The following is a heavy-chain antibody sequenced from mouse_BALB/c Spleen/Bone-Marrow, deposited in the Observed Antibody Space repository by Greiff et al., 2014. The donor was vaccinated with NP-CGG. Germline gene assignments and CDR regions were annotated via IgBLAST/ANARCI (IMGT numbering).Heavy chain of an antibody. CDR2: IDPENGNT. J-gene: IGHJ3*01. D-gene: IGHD2-1*01. CDR1: GFNFKDYY. Sequence: EVQLQQSGAELVRPGALVKLSCKASGFNFKDYYMHWVKQRPEQGLEWIGWIDPENGNTIYDPKFQGKASITADTSSNTAYLQLSSLTSEDTAVYYCAGGNYRFAYWGQGTLVTVSA. CDR3: AGGNYRFAY. V-gene: IGHV14-1*02.